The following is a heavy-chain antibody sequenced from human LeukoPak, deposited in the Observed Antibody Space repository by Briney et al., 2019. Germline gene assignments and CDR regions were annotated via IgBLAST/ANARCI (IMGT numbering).Heavy chain of an antibody. CDR3: ARGTRGDILTGYSLGY. D-gene: IGHD3-9*01. J-gene: IGHJ4*02. CDR2: MNPNSGNT. Sequence: EASVKVSCKASGYAFTDYYIHWVRQAPGQRLEWMGWMNPNSGNTGYAQKFQGRVTMTRNTSISIAYMEVSSLRSEDTAVYYCARGTRGDILTGYSLGYWGQGTLVTVSS. V-gene: IGHV1-8*02. CDR1: GYAFTDYY.